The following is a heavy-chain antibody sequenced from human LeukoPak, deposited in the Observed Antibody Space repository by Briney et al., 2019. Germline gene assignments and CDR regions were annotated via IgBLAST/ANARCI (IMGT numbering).Heavy chain of an antibody. V-gene: IGHV5-51*01. J-gene: IGHJ4*02. Sequence: GESLKISCKGSGYSFTSYWIGWVRQMPGKGLEWVGIIYPGDSDTRYSPSFQGQVTISADKSISTAYLQWSSLKASDTAMYYCARTVNPPYYYDSSGYYALDYWGQGTLVTVSS. CDR2: IYPGDSDT. CDR3: ARTVNPPYYYDSSGYYALDY. CDR1: GYSFTSYW. D-gene: IGHD3-22*01.